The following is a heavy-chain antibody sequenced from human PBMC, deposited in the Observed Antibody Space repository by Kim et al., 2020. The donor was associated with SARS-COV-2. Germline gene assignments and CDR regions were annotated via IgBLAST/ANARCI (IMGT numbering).Heavy chain of an antibody. Sequence: GGSLRLSCAASGFTFSSYGMHWVRQAPGKGLEWVAVLWYDGSNKYYADSVKGRFTISRDNSKNTLYLQMNSLRAEDTAVYYCAREGAYSSGPSGFDYWGQGTLVTVSS. V-gene: IGHV3-33*01. CDR3: AREGAYSSGPSGFDY. D-gene: IGHD6-19*01. CDR2: LWYDGSNK. J-gene: IGHJ4*02. CDR1: GFTFSSYG.